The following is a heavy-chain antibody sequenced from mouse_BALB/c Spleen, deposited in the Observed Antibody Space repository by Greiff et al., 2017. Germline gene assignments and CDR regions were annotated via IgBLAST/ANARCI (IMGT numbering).Heavy chain of an antibody. CDR2: IWSGGST. V-gene: IGHV2-2*02. Sequence: QVQLKESGPGLVQPSQSLSITCTVSGFSLTSYGVHWVRQSPGKGLEWLGVIWSGGSTDYNAAFISRLSISKDNSKSQVFFKMNSPQANDTAIYYCASYDGYFTWFAYWGQGTLVTVSA. D-gene: IGHD2-3*01. CDR3: ASYDGYFTWFAY. CDR1: GFSLTSYG. J-gene: IGHJ3*01.